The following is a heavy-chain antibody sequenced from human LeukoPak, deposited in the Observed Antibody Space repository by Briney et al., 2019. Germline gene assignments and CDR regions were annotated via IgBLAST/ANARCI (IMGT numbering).Heavy chain of an antibody. CDR1: GFNFNNYP. D-gene: IGHD3-16*02. V-gene: IGHV3-30*04. Sequence: PGGSLRLSCAASGFNFNNYPMHWVRQVPGRGPQWVSLISYDGIDSYIADSVKGRFSISRDNSKNTLFLQMNSLRPEDTAVYYCARDRYTKNYFDALDLWGQGSTVTVSS. CDR2: ISYDGIDS. J-gene: IGHJ3*01. CDR3: ARDRYTKNYFDALDL.